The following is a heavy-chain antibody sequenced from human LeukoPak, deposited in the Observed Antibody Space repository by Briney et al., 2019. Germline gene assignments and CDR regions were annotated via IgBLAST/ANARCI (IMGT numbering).Heavy chain of an antibody. CDR3: AKYHYGSGTFLGY. V-gene: IGHV3-7*01. Sequence: GGSLRLSCAASGFTFSSFWMSWVRQAPGRGLEWVANINIDGSERYYEASVKGRFTISRDNAKDSLSLQMNSLRAEDTAVYYCAKYHYGSGTFLGYWGQGTQVTVSS. J-gene: IGHJ4*02. D-gene: IGHD3-10*01. CDR1: GFTFSSFW. CDR2: INIDGSER.